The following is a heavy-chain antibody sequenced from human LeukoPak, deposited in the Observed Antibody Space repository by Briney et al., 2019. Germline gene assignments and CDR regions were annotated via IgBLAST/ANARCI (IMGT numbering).Heavy chain of an antibody. CDR3: ASSPIQLWEDYYFDY. J-gene: IGHJ4*02. CDR2: INPSGGST. Sequence: ASVKVSCKASGYTFTSYYMHWARQAPGQGLEWMGIINPSGGSTSYAQKFQGRVTVTRDTSTNTVYMELSSLRSEDTAVYYCASSPIQLWEDYYFDYWGQGTLVTVSS. CDR1: GYTFTSYY. V-gene: IGHV1-46*01. D-gene: IGHD5-18*01.